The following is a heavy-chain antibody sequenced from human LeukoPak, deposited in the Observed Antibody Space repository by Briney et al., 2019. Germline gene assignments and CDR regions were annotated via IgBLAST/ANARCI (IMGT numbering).Heavy chain of an antibody. Sequence: PGGSLRLSCAASGFSFSSSGMHWVRQAPGKGLEWVALIWYDGSTKYYADSVKGRFTISRDNPKNTLYLQMNSLRGEDTALYYCARDVGSGTYYRGYFDYWGQGTLVTVST. CDR1: GFSFSSSG. CDR3: ARDVGSGTYYRGYFDY. CDR2: IWYDGSTK. J-gene: IGHJ4*02. D-gene: IGHD1-26*01. V-gene: IGHV3-33*01.